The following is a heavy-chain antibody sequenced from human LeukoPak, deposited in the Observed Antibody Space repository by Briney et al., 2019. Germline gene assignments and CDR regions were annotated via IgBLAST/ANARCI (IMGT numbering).Heavy chain of an antibody. Sequence: GGSLRLSCAASGFTFSSYAMSWVGQAQGKGRDWASAISGSGGSTYYADSVKGQFTISRDNSKNTLYLQMNSLRAEDTAVYYCAKDHYYDSSGSAPGYWGQGTLVTVSS. D-gene: IGHD3-22*01. CDR3: AKDHYYDSSGSAPGY. V-gene: IGHV3-23*01. CDR2: ISGSGGST. J-gene: IGHJ4*02. CDR1: GFTFSSYA.